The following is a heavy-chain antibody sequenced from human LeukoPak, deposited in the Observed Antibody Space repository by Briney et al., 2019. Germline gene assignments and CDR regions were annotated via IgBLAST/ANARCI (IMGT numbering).Heavy chain of an antibody. CDR1: GGSISSYY. Sequence: PSETLSLTCTVSGGSISSYYWSWIRQPPGKGLEWIGYIYYSGSTNYNPSLKSRVTISVDTSKNQFSLKLSSVTAADTAVYYCARESRLLWFGELLSWFDPWGQGTLVTASS. V-gene: IGHV4-59*01. J-gene: IGHJ5*02. CDR3: ARESRLLWFGELLSWFDP. D-gene: IGHD3-10*01. CDR2: IYYSGST.